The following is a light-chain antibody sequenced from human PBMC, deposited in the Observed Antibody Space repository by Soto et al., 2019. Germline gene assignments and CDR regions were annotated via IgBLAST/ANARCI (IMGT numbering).Light chain of an antibody. Sequence: QSVLTQPPSASGSPGQSVTISCTGTSSDVGGYNYVSWYQRHPGKAPKLMIYEVSKRPSGVPDRFSGSKSGNTASLTVSGLQAEDEADYYCSSYAGSNNYVFGPGTQLTVL. V-gene: IGLV2-8*01. CDR3: SSYAGSNNYV. CDR1: SSDVGGYNY. CDR2: EVS. J-gene: IGLJ7*01.